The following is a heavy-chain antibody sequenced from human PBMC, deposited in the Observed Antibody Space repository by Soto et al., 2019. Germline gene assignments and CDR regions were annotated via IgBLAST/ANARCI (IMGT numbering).Heavy chain of an antibody. CDR1: GGSISNYY. CDR2: IHNSEKT. J-gene: IGHJ4*02. D-gene: IGHD6-19*01. V-gene: IGHV4-59*08. Sequence: QVQLQESGPGLVKPSETLSLTCTASGGSISNYYWNWIRQPPGKGLEWIGNIHNSEKTNYNPSLMRRLTISLDTSNNQCSLKMNSVTAADTAVYYCTTGSGWTSDHWGRGTLVTVSS. CDR3: TTGSGWTSDH.